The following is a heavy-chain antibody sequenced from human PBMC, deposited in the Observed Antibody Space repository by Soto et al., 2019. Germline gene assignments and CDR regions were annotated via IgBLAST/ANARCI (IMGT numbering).Heavy chain of an antibody. D-gene: IGHD3-3*01. CDR3: AKTPQHSDFPWFDP. J-gene: IGHJ5*02. CDR2: ISGGGDRT. CDR1: GFTFSSYA. V-gene: IGHV3-23*01. Sequence: PGGSLRLSCEASGFTFSSYAMSWIRQAPGKGLEWVSGISGGGDRTFYADSVKGRFTISKDKSKNTMNLRMDSLRADDTAIYFCAKTPQHSDFPWFDPWGQGTLVTVSS.